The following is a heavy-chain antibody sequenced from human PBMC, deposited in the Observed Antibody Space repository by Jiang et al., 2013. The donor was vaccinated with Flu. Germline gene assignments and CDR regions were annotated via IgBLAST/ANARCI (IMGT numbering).Heavy chain of an antibody. CDR1: GGSISSYY. Sequence: ETLSLTCTVSGGSISSYYWSWIRQPPGKGLEWIGYIYYSGSTNYNPSLKSRVTISVDTSKNQFSLKLSSVTAADTAVYYCARDPGDGYYDYWGQGTLVTVSS. J-gene: IGHJ4*02. D-gene: IGHD5-24*01. CDR3: ARDPGDGYYDY. CDR2: IYYSGST. V-gene: IGHV4-59*01.